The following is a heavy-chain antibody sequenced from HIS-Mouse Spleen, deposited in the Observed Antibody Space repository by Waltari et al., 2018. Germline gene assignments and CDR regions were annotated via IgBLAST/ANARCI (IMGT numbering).Heavy chain of an antibody. CDR3: ARLGYWGYYDSSGSEAAEYFQH. D-gene: IGHD3-22*01. Sequence: EVQLVQSGAEVKKPGESLKISCKGSGYSFTSYWSGWVRQMPGTGLAWRGIIYPGDSDTSYRPSFQGQVTISADKSISTAYLQWSSLKASDTAMYYCARLGYWGYYDSSGSEAAEYFQHWGQGTLVTVSS. CDR1: GYSFTSYW. CDR2: IYPGDSDT. J-gene: IGHJ1*01. V-gene: IGHV5-51*03.